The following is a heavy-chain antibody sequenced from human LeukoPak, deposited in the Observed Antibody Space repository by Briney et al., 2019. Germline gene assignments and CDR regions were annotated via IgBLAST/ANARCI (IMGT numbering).Heavy chain of an antibody. CDR1: GGSISRGGYY. CDR2: IFYSGDS. D-gene: IGHD6-6*01. CDR3: ARHTYARPFDS. V-gene: IGHV4-61*08. J-gene: IGHJ4*02. Sequence: PSETLSLTCTVSGGSISRGGYYWSWIRQHPGKGLEWIGYIFYSGDSNYNPSLKSRATISLDTSKNQFSLKVSSVTAADTAIYYCARHTYARPFDSWGQGTLVTVSS.